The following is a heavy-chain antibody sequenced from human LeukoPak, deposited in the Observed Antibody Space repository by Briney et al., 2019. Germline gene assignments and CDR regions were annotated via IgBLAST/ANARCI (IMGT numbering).Heavy chain of an antibody. Sequence: PSETLSLTRTVSGGSTNGYYWNWIRQSPGKGLEWIGYIYYSGSTNYNPSLKSRVTISEDTSKNQFSLKLSSVTAADTAVYYCARAPWRYYGSGSYYNAFDIWGPGTMVTVSS. J-gene: IGHJ3*02. V-gene: IGHV4-59*01. CDR3: ARAPWRYYGSGSYYNAFDI. CDR2: IYYSGST. CDR1: GGSTNGYY. D-gene: IGHD3-10*01.